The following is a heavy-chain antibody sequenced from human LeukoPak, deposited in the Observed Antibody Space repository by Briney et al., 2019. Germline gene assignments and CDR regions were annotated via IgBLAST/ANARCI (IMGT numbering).Heavy chain of an antibody. Sequence: GGSLRLSCAASGFTFSSYSMNWVRQAPGKGLGWVSYISRSGTTIYYADSVKGRFTLSRENANNSLYLQMNSLTDAGTAVYYCARVWGLAVAGGEIEYWGQGTLVTVSS. D-gene: IGHD6-13*01. CDR1: GFTFSSYS. V-gene: IGHV3-48*02. CDR3: ARVWGLAVAGGEIEY. J-gene: IGHJ4*02. CDR2: ISRSGTTI.